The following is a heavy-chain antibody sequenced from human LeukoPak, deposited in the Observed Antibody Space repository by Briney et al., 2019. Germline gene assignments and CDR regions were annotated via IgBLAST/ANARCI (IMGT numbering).Heavy chain of an antibody. Sequence: GGSLRLSCAASGFTFSSYWMSWVRQAPGKGLEWVANIKQDGSEKYYVDSVKGRFTISRDNAKNSLYLQMNSLRAEDTAVYYCARDLGDSSGWYVFDYWGQGTLVTVSS. J-gene: IGHJ4*02. CDR2: IKQDGSEK. V-gene: IGHV3-7*01. D-gene: IGHD6-19*01. CDR3: ARDLGDSSGWYVFDY. CDR1: GFTFSSYW.